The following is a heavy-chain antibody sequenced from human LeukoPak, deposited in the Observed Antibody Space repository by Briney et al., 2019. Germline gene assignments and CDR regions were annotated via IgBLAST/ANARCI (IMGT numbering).Heavy chain of an antibody. CDR1: RSTFNSYA. J-gene: IGHJ4*02. Sequence: GGSLRLSCAASRSTFNSYAMSWVRQAPGKGLEWVSVIGGSNGITYYVGSVKGRFTISRDNSKDTLYLQMNSLSAEDTAVYYCARNENSGWGYFDYWGQGTLVTVSS. D-gene: IGHD5-12*01. V-gene: IGHV3-23*01. CDR3: ARNENSGWGYFDY. CDR2: IGGSNGIT.